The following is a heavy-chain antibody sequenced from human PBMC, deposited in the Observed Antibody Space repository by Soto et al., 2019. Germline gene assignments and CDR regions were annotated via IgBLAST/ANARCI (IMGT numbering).Heavy chain of an antibody. Sequence: PSDTLSLTCTVSGGSISSSSYYWGWIRQPPGKGLEWIGSIYYSGSTYYNPSLKSRVTISVDTSKDQFSLKLSSVTAADTAMYYCARQAAAGTYYYYYYGMDVWGQGTTVTVSS. V-gene: IGHV4-39*01. CDR2: IYYSGST. CDR3: ARQAAAGTYYYYYYGMDV. J-gene: IGHJ6*02. D-gene: IGHD6-13*01. CDR1: GGSISSSSYY.